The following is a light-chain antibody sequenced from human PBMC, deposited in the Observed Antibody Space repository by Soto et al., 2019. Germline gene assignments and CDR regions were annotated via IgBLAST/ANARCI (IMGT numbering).Light chain of an antibody. V-gene: IGKV1-5*03. J-gene: IGKJ1*01. CDR3: QQYNSDWT. Sequence: DIQMTQSPSTLSASVGDRVTITCRASQSISSWLAWYQQNPGNAPKLLLYKASSLESGVPSRFSGSVSGTELTLTISSLQPDDFATYYCQQYNSDWTFGQGTKGESK. CDR2: KAS. CDR1: QSISSW.